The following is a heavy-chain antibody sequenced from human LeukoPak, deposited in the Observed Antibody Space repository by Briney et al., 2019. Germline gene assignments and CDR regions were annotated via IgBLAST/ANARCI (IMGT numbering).Heavy chain of an antibody. V-gene: IGHV4-61*02. Sequence: SQTLSLTCTVSGGSISSGNYYWSWIRQPAGKGLEWIGRIYTSGSTNYNPSLKSRVTMSVDTSKNQFSLKLSSVTAADTAVYYCAREGLGTYSSSWSGNAFDIWGQGTVVSVSS. CDR3: AREGLGTYSSSWSGNAFDI. D-gene: IGHD6-13*01. J-gene: IGHJ3*02. CDR2: IYTSGST. CDR1: GGSISSGNYY.